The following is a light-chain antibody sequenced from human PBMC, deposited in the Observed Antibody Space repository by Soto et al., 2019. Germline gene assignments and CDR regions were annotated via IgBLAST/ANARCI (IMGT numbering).Light chain of an antibody. V-gene: IGLV2-14*01. CDR3: ASYTSITTLYV. CDR1: SSDVGGYDY. CDR2: EVS. J-gene: IGLJ1*01. Sequence: ITISCTGSSSDVGGYDYVSWYQHHPGKGPKLILYEVSNRPSGVSDRFSGSKSGNTASLSISGLQAEDEADYYCASYTSITTLYVFGTGTKV.